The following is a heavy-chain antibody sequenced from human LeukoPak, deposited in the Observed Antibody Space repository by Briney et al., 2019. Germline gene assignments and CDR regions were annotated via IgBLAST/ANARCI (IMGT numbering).Heavy chain of an antibody. J-gene: IGHJ4*02. Sequence: PSETLSLTCTMSGGSISGGSISTYYWTWIRQPPGKGLEWIGYIYYSGSTNYNPSLKSRVSMSVDTSKNQFSLTLTSVTVADTAFYYCARGGIRGYSAFDNLDFWGLGTHVTVSS. CDR2: IYYSGST. D-gene: IGHD5-12*01. CDR1: GGSISTYY. V-gene: IGHV4-59*01. CDR3: ARGGIRGYSAFDNLDF.